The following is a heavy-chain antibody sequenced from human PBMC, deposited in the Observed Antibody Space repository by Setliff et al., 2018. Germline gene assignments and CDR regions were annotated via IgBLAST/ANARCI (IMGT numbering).Heavy chain of an antibody. D-gene: IGHD6-6*01. V-gene: IGHV4-4*02. CDR3: ARGRNVAIRLLDS. J-gene: IGHJ4*02. Sequence: SETLSLTCAVSGVSVNSLTWWSWVRQSPGKGLEWIGSIFYNGMAYYNPSLKSRVTMSIDTSKNQFSLNLRYVTAADTAVYYCARGRNVAIRLLDSWGQGNLVTVSS. CDR1: GVSVNSLTW. CDR2: IFYNGMA.